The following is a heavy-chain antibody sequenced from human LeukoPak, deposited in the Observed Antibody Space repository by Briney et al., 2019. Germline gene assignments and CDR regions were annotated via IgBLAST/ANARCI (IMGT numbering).Heavy chain of an antibody. V-gene: IGHV3-7*01. D-gene: IGHD1-14*01. J-gene: IGHJ4*02. CDR3: TRDRSRAEDD. CDR2: INQGGSDK. Sequence: GGSLRLSCVASGFTFSGHWMSWVRQAPGKGLEWVANINQGGSDKYYVDSVKGRFTISRDNANNLLYLQTNSLRGEDTAVYYCTRDRSRAEDDWGQGTLVTVSS. CDR1: GFTFSGHW.